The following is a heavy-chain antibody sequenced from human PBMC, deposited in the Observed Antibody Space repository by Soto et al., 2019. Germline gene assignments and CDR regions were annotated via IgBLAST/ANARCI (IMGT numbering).Heavy chain of an antibody. CDR3: ASGDILTGYYTGFDY. CDR1: GYSFTSYW. Sequence: HGESLKISCKGSGYSFTSYWIGWVRQMPGKGLEWMGIIYPGDSDTRYSPSFQGQVTISADKSISTAYLQWSSLKASDTAMYYCASGDILTGYYTGFDYWGQGTLVTVSS. D-gene: IGHD3-9*01. J-gene: IGHJ4*02. V-gene: IGHV5-51*01. CDR2: IYPGDSDT.